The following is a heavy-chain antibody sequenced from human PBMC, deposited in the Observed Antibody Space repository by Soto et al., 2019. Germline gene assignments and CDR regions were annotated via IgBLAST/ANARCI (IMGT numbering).Heavy chain of an antibody. CDR2: ISHDGINK. J-gene: IGHJ6*02. Sequence: GGSLRLSCAASGFTFSSYAMNWVRQAPGKGLEWVALISHDGINKYYADSVKGRFTISRDNSKNTLYLQMNSLRAEDTAVYYCARETYYYDSSGYYSYGMDVWGQGTTVTVSS. CDR3: ARETYYYDSSGYYSYGMDV. CDR1: GFTFSSYA. V-gene: IGHV3-30-3*01. D-gene: IGHD3-22*01.